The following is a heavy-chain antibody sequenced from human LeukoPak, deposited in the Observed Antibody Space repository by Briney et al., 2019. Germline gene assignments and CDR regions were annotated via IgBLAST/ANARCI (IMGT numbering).Heavy chain of an antibody. Sequence: SVTVSFKASGGTFINYAISWVRQAPGQGLEWMGGIIPIFGTANYAQKFQGRVTITADESTSTAYMELSSLRSEDTAVYYCARDVVVTAIIPPVSYYGMDVWGQGTTVTVSS. J-gene: IGHJ6*02. D-gene: IGHD2-21*02. CDR1: GGTFINYA. CDR2: IIPIFGTA. V-gene: IGHV1-69*13. CDR3: ARDVVVTAIIPPVSYYGMDV.